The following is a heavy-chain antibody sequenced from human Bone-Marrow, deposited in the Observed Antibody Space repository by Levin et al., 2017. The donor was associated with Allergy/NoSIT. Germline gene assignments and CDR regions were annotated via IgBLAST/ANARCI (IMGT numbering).Heavy chain of an antibody. CDR3: AKDIASGYFLAFDY. V-gene: IGHV3-9*01. Sequence: SCAASGFTFDDYAMHWVRQIPGKGLEWVSGITWNSAKIAYGDSFKGRFTISRDNAKNSLDLQMNSLRPEDTDLYYCAKDIASGYFLAFDYWGQGALVTVSS. J-gene: IGHJ4*02. CDR1: GFTFDDYA. D-gene: IGHD5-12*01. CDR2: ITWNSAKI.